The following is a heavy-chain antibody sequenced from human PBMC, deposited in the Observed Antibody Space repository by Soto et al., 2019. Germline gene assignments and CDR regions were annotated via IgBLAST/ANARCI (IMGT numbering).Heavy chain of an antibody. CDR2: IYYSGST. V-gene: IGHV4-31*03. Sequence: PSETLSLTCTVSGGSISYEYYHWTWIRQPPGKGLEWIGYIYYSGSTYYNPSLKSRVTISVDTSKNQFSLKLSSVTAADTAVYYCARDKRLVVDYWGQGTLVTVSS. J-gene: IGHJ4*02. CDR3: ARDKRLVVDY. D-gene: IGHD6-13*01. CDR1: GGSISYEYYH.